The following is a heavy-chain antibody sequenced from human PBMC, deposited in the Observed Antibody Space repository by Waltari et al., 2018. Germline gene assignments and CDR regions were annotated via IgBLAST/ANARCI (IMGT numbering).Heavy chain of an antibody. Sequence: EVQLVESGGGLVQPGGSLRLSCEASGFIFSTNWMHWVCQAPGKGLVGVSCSGNGDGSGTSYAVYVKGRFTISIDNAKNTLYRQMNSRRAEDTGVYYCARDHYYAKDVWGTGTTVTVSS. CDR3: ARDHYYAKDV. CDR2: SGNGDGSGT. J-gene: IGHJ6*04. CDR1: GFIFSTNW. V-gene: IGHV3-74*01.